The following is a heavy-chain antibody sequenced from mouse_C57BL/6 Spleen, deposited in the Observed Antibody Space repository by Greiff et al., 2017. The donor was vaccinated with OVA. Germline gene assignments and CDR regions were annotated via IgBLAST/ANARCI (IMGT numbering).Heavy chain of an antibody. J-gene: IGHJ2*01. CDR2: ISGGGGNT. CDR1: GFTFSSYT. CDR3: ARLYDGYYVDY. V-gene: IGHV5-9*01. D-gene: IGHD2-3*01. Sequence: EVNLVESGGGLVKPGGSLKLSCAASGFTFSSYTMSWVRQTPEKRLEWVATISGGGGNTYYPDSVKCRFTISRDNAKNTLYLQMSSLRSEDTALYYCARLYDGYYVDYWGQGTTLTVSS.